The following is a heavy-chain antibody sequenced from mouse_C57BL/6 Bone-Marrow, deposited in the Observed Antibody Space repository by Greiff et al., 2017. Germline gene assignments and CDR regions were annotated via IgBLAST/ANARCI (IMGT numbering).Heavy chain of an antibody. D-gene: IGHD3-3*01. CDR3: ARRGRDGGWLAY. V-gene: IGHV1-54*01. Sequence: VQLQQSGAELVRPGTSVKVSCKASGYAFTNYLIEWVKQRPGQGLEWIGVINPGSGGTNYNEKFKGKATLTADKSSSTAYMQLSSLTSEDSAVYFCARRGRDGGWLAYWGQGTLVTVSA. CDR2: INPGSGGT. J-gene: IGHJ3*01. CDR1: GYAFTNYL.